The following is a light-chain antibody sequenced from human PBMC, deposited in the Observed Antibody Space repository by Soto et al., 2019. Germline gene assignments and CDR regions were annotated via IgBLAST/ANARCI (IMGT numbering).Light chain of an antibody. J-gene: IGKJ1*01. Sequence: DIQMTQSPATLSASVGDRVTITCRASQSISSWLAWYQQKPGKAPRLLIYKAPSLESGVPSRFSGSGSGTEFPLTISSLQPDDFATYYCQQYNSYSWTFGQGTKVDIK. V-gene: IGKV1-5*03. CDR2: KAP. CDR3: QQYNSYSWT. CDR1: QSISSW.